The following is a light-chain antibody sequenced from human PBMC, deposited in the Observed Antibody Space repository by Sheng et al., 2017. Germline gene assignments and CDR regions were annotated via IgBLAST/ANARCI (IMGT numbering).Light chain of an antibody. Sequence: QSALTQPASVSGSPGQSITISCTGTSSDVGGYNYVSWYQQHPGKAPKLIIYDVSDRPSGVSNDFSGSKSANTASLTISGLQAEDEADYYCSSYTSSSTWVFGGGTKLTVL. CDR2: DVS. CDR1: SSDVGGYNY. J-gene: IGLJ3*02. CDR3: SSYTSSSTWV. V-gene: IGLV2-14*03.